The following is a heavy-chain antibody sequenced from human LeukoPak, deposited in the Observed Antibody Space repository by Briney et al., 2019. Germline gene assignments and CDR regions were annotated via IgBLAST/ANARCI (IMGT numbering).Heavy chain of an antibody. V-gene: IGHV4-34*01. Sequence: SETLSLTCAVYGGSFSGYYWSWIRQPPGKGLEWIGEINHSGSTNYNPSLKSRVTISVDTSKNQFSLKLSSVTAADTTVYYCARGQLLRFGGYWFDPWGQGTLVTVSS. J-gene: IGHJ5*02. CDR2: INHSGST. D-gene: IGHD3-10*01. CDR1: GGSFSGYY. CDR3: ARGQLLRFGGYWFDP.